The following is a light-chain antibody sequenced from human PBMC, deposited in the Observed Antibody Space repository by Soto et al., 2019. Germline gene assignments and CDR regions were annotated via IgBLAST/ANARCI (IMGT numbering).Light chain of an antibody. Sequence: EIVLTQSPGTLSLSPGERATLSCRASQSVSSNYLAWYQQKPGQAPRLLIYGASNRDTGIPDRFSGSGSGTGFTLTISRLEPEDFAVYFCQQYGSSPPFTFGQGTKVEIK. CDR3: QQYGSSPPFT. V-gene: IGKV3-20*01. CDR1: QSVSSNY. J-gene: IGKJ2*01. CDR2: GAS.